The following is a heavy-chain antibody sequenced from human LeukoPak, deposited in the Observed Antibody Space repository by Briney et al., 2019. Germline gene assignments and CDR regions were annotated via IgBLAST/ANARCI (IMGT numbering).Heavy chain of an antibody. J-gene: IGHJ4*02. Sequence: ASVKVSCKVSGYTLTELSMHWVRQAPGKGLEWMGGFDPEDGETIYAQKFQGRVTMTEDTSTDTAYMELSSLRSEDTAVYYCATDPSGWTSFDYWGQGTLVTVSS. CDR2: FDPEDGET. D-gene: IGHD6-19*01. CDR1: GYTLTELS. CDR3: ATDPSGWTSFDY. V-gene: IGHV1-24*01.